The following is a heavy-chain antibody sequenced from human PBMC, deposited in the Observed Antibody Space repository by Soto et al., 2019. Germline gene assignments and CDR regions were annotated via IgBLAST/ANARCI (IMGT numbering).Heavy chain of an antibody. J-gene: IGHJ4*02. V-gene: IGHV4-30-4*01. CDR2: IYYSGST. Sequence: SETLSLTCTVSGGSISSGDYYWSWIRQPPGKGLEWIGYIYYSGSTYYNPSLKSRVTISVDTSKNQFSLKLSSVTAADTAVYYCAREAFDSSGFLFDYWGQETLVNVSS. CDR3: AREAFDSSGFLFDY. D-gene: IGHD3-22*01. CDR1: GGSISSGDYY.